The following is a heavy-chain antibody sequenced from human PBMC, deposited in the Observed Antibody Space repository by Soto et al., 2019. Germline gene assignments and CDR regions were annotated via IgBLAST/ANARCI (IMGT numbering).Heavy chain of an antibody. CDR1: GFTFSSYG. Sequence: QVQLVESGGGVVQPGRSLRLSCAASGFTFSSYGMHWVRQAPGKGLEWVAVISYDGSNKYYADSVKGRFTISRDNSKNTLYLQMNSLRAEDTAVYYCAKDFLTGYCTNGVCPHLDYWGQGTLVTVSS. CDR3: AKDFLTGYCTNGVCPHLDY. V-gene: IGHV3-30*18. D-gene: IGHD2-8*01. J-gene: IGHJ4*02. CDR2: ISYDGSNK.